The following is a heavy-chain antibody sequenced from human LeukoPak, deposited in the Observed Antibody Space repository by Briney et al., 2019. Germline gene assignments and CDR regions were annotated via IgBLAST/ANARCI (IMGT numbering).Heavy chain of an antibody. D-gene: IGHD2-2*01. Sequence: GASVKVSCKASGYTFTSYYMHWVRQAPGQGLEWMRIISPSGGSTSYAQKFQGRVTMTRDTSTSTVYMELSSLRSEDTAVYYCARGSRGVVPAATFDYWGQGTLVTVSS. CDR2: ISPSGGST. V-gene: IGHV1-46*01. J-gene: IGHJ4*02. CDR3: ARGSRGVVPAATFDY. CDR1: GYTFTSYY.